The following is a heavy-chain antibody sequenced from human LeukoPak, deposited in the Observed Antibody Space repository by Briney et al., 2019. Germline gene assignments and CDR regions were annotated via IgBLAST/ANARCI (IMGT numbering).Heavy chain of an antibody. CDR3: AKGALWFGELFATGYFDY. J-gene: IGHJ4*02. CDR1: GFTFSSYA. D-gene: IGHD3-10*01. V-gene: IGHV3-23*01. Sequence: GGSLRLSCAAPGFTFSSYAMSWVRQAPGKGLKWVSAISGSGGSTYYADSEKGRFTISRDNSKNTLYLQMNSLRAEDTAVYYCAKGALWFGELFATGYFDYWGQGTLVTVSS. CDR2: ISGSGGST.